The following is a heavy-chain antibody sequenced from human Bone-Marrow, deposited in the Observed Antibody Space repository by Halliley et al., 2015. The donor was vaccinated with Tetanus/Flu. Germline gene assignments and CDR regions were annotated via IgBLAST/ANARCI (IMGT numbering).Heavy chain of an antibody. J-gene: IGHJ6*02. CDR2: IIQTGST. CDR3: MRTEGPYYNGLDV. CDR1: GDSISRFY. V-gene: IGHV4-34*12. Sequence: TLSLTCAVSGDSISRFYWSWIRQPPGKGLEWIGEIIQTGSTDYNPSLRSRVTISVDTSKNQLSLDLRSVTAADSAIYYCMRTEGPYYNGLDVWGQGTTVTVSS.